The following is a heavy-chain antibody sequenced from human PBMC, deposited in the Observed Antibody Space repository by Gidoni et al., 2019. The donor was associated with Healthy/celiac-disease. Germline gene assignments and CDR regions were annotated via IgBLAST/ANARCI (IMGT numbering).Heavy chain of an antibody. V-gene: IGHV4-59*01. D-gene: IGHD1-7*01. Sequence: QVQLQESGPGLVKPSETLSLTCTVSGGSISSYYWSWIRQPPGKGLEWIGYIYYSGSTNYNPSLKSRVTISVDTSKNQFSLKLSSVTAADTAVYYCARDLDNWNYVGFDPWGQGTLVTVSS. J-gene: IGHJ5*02. CDR1: GGSISSYY. CDR3: ARDLDNWNYVGFDP. CDR2: IYYSGST.